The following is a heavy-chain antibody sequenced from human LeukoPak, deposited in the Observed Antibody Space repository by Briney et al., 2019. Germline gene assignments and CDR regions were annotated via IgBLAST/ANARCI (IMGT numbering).Heavy chain of an antibody. Sequence: SETLSLTCTVSGGSVSSYYWSWIRQPAGKGLEWIGRIYTSGSTNYNPSLKSRVTISVDTSKNQFSLKLSSVTAADTAVYYCVREMYNWFDPWGQGTLVTVSS. CDR2: IYTSGST. V-gene: IGHV4-4*07. D-gene: IGHD3-10*01. CDR3: VREMYNWFDP. CDR1: GGSVSSYY. J-gene: IGHJ5*02.